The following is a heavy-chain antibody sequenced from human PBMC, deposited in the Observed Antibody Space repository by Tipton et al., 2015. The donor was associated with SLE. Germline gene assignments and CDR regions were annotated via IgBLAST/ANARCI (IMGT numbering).Heavy chain of an antibody. D-gene: IGHD3-10*01. Sequence: SLRLSCAASGFTFSSYGMHWVRQAPGKGLEWVAFIRYDGSNKYYADSVKGRFTISRDNSKNTLYLQMNSLRAEDTAVYYCAKEGTGRAYFDYWGQGTLVTVSS. CDR2: IRYDGSNK. CDR1: GFTFSSYG. CDR3: AKEGTGRAYFDY. J-gene: IGHJ4*02. V-gene: IGHV3-30*02.